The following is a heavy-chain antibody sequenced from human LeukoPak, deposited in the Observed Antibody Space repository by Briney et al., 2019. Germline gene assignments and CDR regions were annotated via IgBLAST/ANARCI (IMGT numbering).Heavy chain of an antibody. CDR1: GGSFSGYY. CDR2: INHSGST. CDR3: ARSGSSWYSYFGY. V-gene: IGHV4-34*01. D-gene: IGHD6-13*01. J-gene: IGHJ4*02. Sequence: SETLSLTCAVYGGSFSGYYWSWIRQPPGKGLEWIGEINHSGSTNYNPSLKSRVTISVDTSKNQFSLKLSSVTAADTAVYYCARSGSSWYSYFGYWGQGTLVTVSS.